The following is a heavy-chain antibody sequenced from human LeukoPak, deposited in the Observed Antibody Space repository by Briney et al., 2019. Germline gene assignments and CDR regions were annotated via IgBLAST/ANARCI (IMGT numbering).Heavy chain of an antibody. J-gene: IGHJ5*02. D-gene: IGHD1-1*01. Sequence: PSETLSLTCTVSGGSISSSSYYWGWIRQPPGTGLEWIGSIYHSGSTYYNPSLKSRVTISVDTSKNQFSLKLSSVTAADTAVYYCARPVPSRLGWFDPWGQGTLVTVSS. CDR2: IYHSGST. CDR1: GGSISSSSYY. V-gene: IGHV4-39*01. CDR3: ARPVPSRLGWFDP.